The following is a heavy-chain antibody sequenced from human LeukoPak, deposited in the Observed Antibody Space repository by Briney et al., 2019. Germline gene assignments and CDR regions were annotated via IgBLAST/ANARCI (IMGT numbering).Heavy chain of an antibody. V-gene: IGHV1-24*01. J-gene: IGHJ5*02. CDR2: FDPEDGET. CDR3: ATEVVRWFDP. Sequence: GGSLRLSCAASGFTFSNNAMSWVRQAPGKGLEWMGGFDPEDGETIYAQKFQGRVTMTEDTSTDTAYMELSSLRSEDTAVYYCATEVVRWFDPWGQGTLVTVSS. CDR1: GFTFSNNA.